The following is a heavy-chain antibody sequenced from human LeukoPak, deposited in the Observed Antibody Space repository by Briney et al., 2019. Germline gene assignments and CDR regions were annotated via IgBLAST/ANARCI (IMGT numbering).Heavy chain of an antibody. CDR2: TYYRSKWYN. Sequence: SQTLSLTCAISGDSVSSNSAAWNWIRQSPSRGLEWLGRTYYRSKWYNDYAVSVKSRITINPDTSKNQFSLQLNSVTPEDTAVYYCARVVLVAAAGRPQTHYSDYWGQGTLVTVSS. V-gene: IGHV6-1*01. J-gene: IGHJ4*02. CDR3: ARVVLVAAAGRPQTHYSDY. D-gene: IGHD6-13*01. CDR1: GDSVSSNSAA.